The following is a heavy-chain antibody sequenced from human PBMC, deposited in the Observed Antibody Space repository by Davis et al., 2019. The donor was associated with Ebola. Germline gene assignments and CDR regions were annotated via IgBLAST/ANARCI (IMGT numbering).Heavy chain of an antibody. CDR1: GFTFSSYE. Sequence: PGGSLRLSCAASGFTFSSYEMNWVRQAPGKGLEWVSYISSSGSTIYYADSVKGRFTISRDNAKNSLYLQMNSLRAEDTAVYYCARDVTRSSGWSYYYYYGMDVWGQGTTVTVSS. CDR2: ISSSGSTI. V-gene: IGHV3-48*03. D-gene: IGHD6-19*01. J-gene: IGHJ6*02. CDR3: ARDVTRSSGWSYYYYYGMDV.